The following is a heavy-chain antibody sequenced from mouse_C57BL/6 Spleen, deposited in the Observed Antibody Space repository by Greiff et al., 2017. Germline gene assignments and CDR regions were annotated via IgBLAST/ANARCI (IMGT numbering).Heavy chain of an antibody. Sequence: VQGVESGAELARPGASVTLSCKASGYTFTSYGISWVKQRTGQGLEWIAEIYPRSGNTYYNEKFKGKATLTADKSSSTAYMELRSLTSEDSAVYFCARGITTVVATPYYFDYWGQGTTLTVSS. V-gene: IGHV1-81*01. D-gene: IGHD1-1*01. CDR3: ARGITTVVATPYYFDY. J-gene: IGHJ2*01. CDR1: GYTFTSYG. CDR2: IYPRSGNT.